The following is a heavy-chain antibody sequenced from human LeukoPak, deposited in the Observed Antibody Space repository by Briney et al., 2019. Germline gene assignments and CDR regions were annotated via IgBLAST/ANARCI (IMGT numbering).Heavy chain of an antibody. D-gene: IGHD3-10*01. CDR2: IYYSGST. CDR3: ARQSPFDYYGSGSPFDY. J-gene: IGHJ4*02. CDR1: GGSISSYY. V-gene: IGHV4-59*08. Sequence: PSETLSLTCTVSGGSISSYYWSWIRQPPGKGLEWIGYIYYSGSTNYNPSLKSRATISVDTSKNQFSLKLSSVTAADTAVYYCARQSPFDYYGSGSPFDYWGQGTLVTVSS.